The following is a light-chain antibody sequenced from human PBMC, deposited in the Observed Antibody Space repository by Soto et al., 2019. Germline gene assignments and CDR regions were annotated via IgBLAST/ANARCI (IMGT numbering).Light chain of an antibody. J-gene: IGKJ2*01. CDR3: QQSYSIPFT. V-gene: IGKV1-39*01. CDR1: QSIRTS. Sequence: DIQMTHSPSSLSGSGGDRVTITCRASQSIRTSVNWYEKKPGKATNLLIYAASSLQSGVPSRVSGSGYGPEFTLTISSLQPEDSATYYCQQSYSIPFTFGQGTKVDIK. CDR2: AAS.